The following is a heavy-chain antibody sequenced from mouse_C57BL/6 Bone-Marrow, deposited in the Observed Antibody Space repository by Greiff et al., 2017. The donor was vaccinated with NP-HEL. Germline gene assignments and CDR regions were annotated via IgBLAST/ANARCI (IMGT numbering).Heavy chain of an antibody. V-gene: IGHV5-4*01. D-gene: IGHD4-1*01. J-gene: IGHJ2*01. CDR3: ARDDGTGREFDY. Sequence: VQLKESGGGLVKPGGSLKLSCAASGFTFSSYAMSWVRQTPEKRLEWVATISDGGSYTYYPDTVKGRFTISRDNAKNNLYLQMSHLKSEDTAMYYCARDDGTGREFDYWGQGTTLTVSS. CDR2: ISDGGSYT. CDR1: GFTFSSYA.